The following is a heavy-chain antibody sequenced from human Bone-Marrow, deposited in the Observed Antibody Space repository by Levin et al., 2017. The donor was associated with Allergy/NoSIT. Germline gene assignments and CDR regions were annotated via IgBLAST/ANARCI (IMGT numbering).Heavy chain of an antibody. CDR1: GFTFSSYA. J-gene: IGHJ6*02. V-gene: IGHV3-23*01. Sequence: GGSLRLSCEASGFTFSSYAMSWVRQAPGKGLEWVSAISDSGGDRTYYADSVKGRFTISRDNSKSTVYLLMNSLRADDTALYYCAKESLTDRTELDGWGQGTTVTVSS. CDR3: AKESLTDRTELDG. CDR2: ISDSGGDRT. D-gene: IGHD2-15*01.